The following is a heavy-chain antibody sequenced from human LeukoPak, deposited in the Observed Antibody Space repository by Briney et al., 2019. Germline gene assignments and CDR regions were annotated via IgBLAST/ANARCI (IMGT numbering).Heavy chain of an antibody. CDR1: GFTFSSHG. Sequence: PGRSLRLSCAASGFTFSSHGMHWVRQAPGKGLEWEATIRYDGSKKWYAESVRGRFTISRDDSKNTLFLQMNNLRVEDTAVYYCAREDSSGWYTAYWGQGTLVTVSS. J-gene: IGHJ4*02. CDR2: IRYDGSKK. CDR3: AREDSSGWYTAY. V-gene: IGHV3-33*01. D-gene: IGHD6-19*01.